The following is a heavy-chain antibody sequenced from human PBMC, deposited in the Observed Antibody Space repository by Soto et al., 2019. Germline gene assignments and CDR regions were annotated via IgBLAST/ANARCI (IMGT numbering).Heavy chain of an antibody. CDR1: GYSFTTYG. CDR2: ISAYNGNT. J-gene: IGHJ6*02. CDR3: PRAAPAPSSYYGMDV. V-gene: IGHV1-18*01. D-gene: IGHD6-6*01. Sequence: QVQLVQSGGEVKKPGASVKVSCKTSGYSFTTYGISWVRQAPGQGLEWMGWISAYNGNTNYAQKRQDRVTMTTDTSTSTAHMELTSLRSDDTAVYYCPRAAPAPSSYYGMDVWGQGSTVTVS.